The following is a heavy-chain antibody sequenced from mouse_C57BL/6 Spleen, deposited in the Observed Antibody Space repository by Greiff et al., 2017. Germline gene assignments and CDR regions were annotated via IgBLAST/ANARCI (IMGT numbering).Heavy chain of an antibody. V-gene: IGHV1-69*01. CDR1: GYTFTSYW. Sequence: VQLQQSGAELVMPGASVKLSCKASGYTFTSYWMHWVKQRPGQGLEWIGKIDPSDSYTNYNQKFKGKSTLTVDKSSSTAYMQLSSLTSEDSAVYYCARRSIYYDYDDWYFDVWGTGTTVTVSS. CDR2: IDPSDSYT. D-gene: IGHD2-4*01. CDR3: ARRSIYYDYDDWYFDV. J-gene: IGHJ1*03.